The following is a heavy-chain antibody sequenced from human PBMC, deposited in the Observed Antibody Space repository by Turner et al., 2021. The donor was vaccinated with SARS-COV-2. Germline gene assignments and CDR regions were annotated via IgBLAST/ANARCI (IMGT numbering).Heavy chain of an antibody. Sequence: GFIFSDYWMDWVRQAPGKGLEWVAGIKQDGNEKYSVDSVKGRFTISRDNAKNSLYLQMNSLRAEDTAVYYCARNRGNSSFDYWGQGTLVTVSS. CDR2: IKQDGNEK. D-gene: IGHD2-21*02. J-gene: IGHJ4*02. V-gene: IGHV3-7*04. CDR3: ARNRGNSSFDY. CDR1: GFIFSDYW.